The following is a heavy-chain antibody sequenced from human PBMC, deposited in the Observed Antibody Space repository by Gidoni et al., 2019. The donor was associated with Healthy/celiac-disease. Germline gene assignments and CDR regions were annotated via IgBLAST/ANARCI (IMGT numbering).Heavy chain of an antibody. Sequence: QVQLVESGGGVVQPGRSLRLSCAASGFTFSSYGMQWVRQAPGKGLEWVAVIWYDGSNKYYADSVKGRFTISRDNSKNTLYLQMNSLRAEDTAVYYCARDGVYYDFWSGYYSGLYYFDYWGQGTLVTVSS. D-gene: IGHD3-3*01. CDR1: GFTFSSYG. CDR3: ARDGVYYDFWSGYYSGLYYFDY. J-gene: IGHJ4*02. CDR2: IWYDGSNK. V-gene: IGHV3-33*01.